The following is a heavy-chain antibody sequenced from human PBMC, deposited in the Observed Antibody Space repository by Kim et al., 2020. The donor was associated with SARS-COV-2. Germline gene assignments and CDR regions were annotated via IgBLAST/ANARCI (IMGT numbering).Heavy chain of an antibody. J-gene: IGHJ4*02. CDR3: ARDADFGSSWTWGFDY. Sequence: SMKGRFTISRDNAKNSLYLQMNSLRAEDTAVYYCARDADFGSSWTWGFDYWGQGTLVTVSS. V-gene: IGHV3-21*01. D-gene: IGHD6-13*01.